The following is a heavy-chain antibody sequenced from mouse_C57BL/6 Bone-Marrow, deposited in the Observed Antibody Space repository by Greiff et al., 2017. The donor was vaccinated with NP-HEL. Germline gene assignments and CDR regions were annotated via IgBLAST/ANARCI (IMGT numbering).Heavy chain of an antibody. Sequence: QVQLQQPGAELVKPGASVKLSCKASGYTFTSYWMHWVKQRPGQGLEWIGMIHPNSGSTNYNEKFKSKATLTVDKSSSTAYMQLSSLTSEDSAVYYCAYYGSSYGFAYWGQGTLVTVSA. CDR1: GYTFTSYW. CDR2: IHPNSGST. V-gene: IGHV1-64*01. J-gene: IGHJ3*01. CDR3: AYYGSSYGFAY. D-gene: IGHD1-1*01.